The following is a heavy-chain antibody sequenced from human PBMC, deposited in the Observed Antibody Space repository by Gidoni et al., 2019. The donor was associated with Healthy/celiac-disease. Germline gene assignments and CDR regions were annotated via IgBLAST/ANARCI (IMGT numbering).Heavy chain of an antibody. D-gene: IGHD2-2*01. J-gene: IGHJ5*02. CDR2: IYYSGST. CDR1: GGSISSYY. Sequence: QVQLQESGPGLVKPSETLSLTCTVSGGSISSYYWSWIRQPPGKGLEWIGYIYYSGSTNYNPSLKSRVTISVDTSKNQFSLKLSSVTAADTAVYYCARDGVVVMGPRARVWFDPWGQGTLVTVSS. CDR3: ARDGVVVMGPRARVWFDP. V-gene: IGHV4-59*01.